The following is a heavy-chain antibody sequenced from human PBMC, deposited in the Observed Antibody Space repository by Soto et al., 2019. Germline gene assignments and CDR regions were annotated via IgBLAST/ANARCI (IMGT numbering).Heavy chain of an antibody. CDR1: GFTFSDFY. Sequence: PGGSLRLSCAASGFTFSDFYMSWVRQAPGKGLEWISYISSSGSLIYYADSVKGRFTISRDNANNSLYLQMNSLRVEDTAVYYCVRDPPPDSETVYMDVWGPGNTVTVSS. CDR2: ISSSGSLI. V-gene: IGHV3-11*01. J-gene: IGHJ6*02. CDR3: VRDPPPDSETVYMDV. D-gene: IGHD4-17*01.